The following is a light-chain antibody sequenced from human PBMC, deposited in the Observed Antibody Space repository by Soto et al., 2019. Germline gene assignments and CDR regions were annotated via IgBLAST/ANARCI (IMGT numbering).Light chain of an antibody. Sequence: EIVLTQSPATLSLSPGERATLSCRASQSVSSYLAWYQQKPGQAPRLLIYDASNRATGIPARFSGSGSGTDFTLTISRLEPEDFAVYYCQQRSNWPTSGQGTKV. CDR1: QSVSSY. CDR3: QQRSNWPT. V-gene: IGKV3-11*01. CDR2: DAS. J-gene: IGKJ1*01.